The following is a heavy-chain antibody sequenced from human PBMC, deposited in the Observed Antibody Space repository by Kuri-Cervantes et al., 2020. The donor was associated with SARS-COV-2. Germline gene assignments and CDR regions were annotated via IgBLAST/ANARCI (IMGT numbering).Heavy chain of an antibody. CDR3: SRAIFGVVIGYYYYGMDV. V-gene: IGHV3-73*01. J-gene: IGHJ6*02. D-gene: IGHD3-3*02. CDR2: IRSKANSYAT. Sequence: GESLKISCSASGFTFSGFTMHWVRQASGKGLEWVGRIRSKANSYATAYAASVKGRFTLSRDDSKNTAYLQMNSLKTEDTAVYYCSRAIFGVVIGYYYYGMDVWGQGTTVTVSS. CDR1: GFTFSGFT.